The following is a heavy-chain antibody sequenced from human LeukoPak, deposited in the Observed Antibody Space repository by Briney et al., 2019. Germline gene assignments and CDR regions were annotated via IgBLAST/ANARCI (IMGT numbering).Heavy chain of an antibody. CDR2: ISSSSSYI. V-gene: IGHV3-21*01. D-gene: IGHD2-2*02. Sequence: GGSLRLSCAASGFTFSSYSMNWVRQAPGKGLEWVSSISSSSSYIYYADSVKGRFTISRDNAKNSLYLQMSSLRAEDTAVYYCARGGPAAIYAWFDPWGQGTLVTVSS. CDR3: ARGGPAAIYAWFDP. CDR1: GFTFSSYS. J-gene: IGHJ5*02.